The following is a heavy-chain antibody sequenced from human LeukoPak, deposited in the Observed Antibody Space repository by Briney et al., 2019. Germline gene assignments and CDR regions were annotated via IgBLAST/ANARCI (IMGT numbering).Heavy chain of an antibody. CDR1: GFTFSSYG. CDR2: ISYDGSNK. V-gene: IGHV3-30*18. Sequence: GGSLRLSCAASGFTFSSYGMHWVRQAPGKGLEWVAVISYDGSNKYYADSVKGRFTISRDNSKNTLYLQMNSLRAEDTAVYYCAKSTPYREYYYYGMDVWGQGILVTVSS. J-gene: IGHJ6*02. CDR3: AKSTPYREYYYYGMDV. D-gene: IGHD2-15*01.